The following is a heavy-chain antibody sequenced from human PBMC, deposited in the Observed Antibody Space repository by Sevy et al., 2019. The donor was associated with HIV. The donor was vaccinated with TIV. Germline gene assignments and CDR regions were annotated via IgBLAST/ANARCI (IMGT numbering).Heavy chain of an antibody. CDR1: GFNFITYT. CDR3: ARANLDSSGSYDAFHI. J-gene: IGHJ3*02. D-gene: IGHD3-22*01. CDR2: FGTSSSYI. Sequence: GGSLRLSCAASGFNFITYTMNWVRQAPGKGLEWVSSFGTSSSYIYYADSVRGRFTISRDNAKNSLYLQMNSLRAEDMAVYYCARANLDSSGSYDAFHIWGHGTMVTVSS. V-gene: IGHV3-21*01.